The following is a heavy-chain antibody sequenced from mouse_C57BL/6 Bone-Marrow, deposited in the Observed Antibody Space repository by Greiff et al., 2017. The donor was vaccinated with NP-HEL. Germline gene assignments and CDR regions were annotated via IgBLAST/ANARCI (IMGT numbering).Heavy chain of an antibody. Sequence: EVKVVESGGGLVKPGGSLKLSCAASGFTFSSYAMSWVRQTPEKRLEWVATISDGGSYTYYPDNVKGRFTISRDNAKNNLYLQMSHLKSEDTAMYYCARNYDYDGYYAMDYWGQGTSVTVSS. V-gene: IGHV5-4*03. CDR2: ISDGGSYT. CDR3: ARNYDYDGYYAMDY. J-gene: IGHJ4*01. D-gene: IGHD2-4*01. CDR1: GFTFSSYA.